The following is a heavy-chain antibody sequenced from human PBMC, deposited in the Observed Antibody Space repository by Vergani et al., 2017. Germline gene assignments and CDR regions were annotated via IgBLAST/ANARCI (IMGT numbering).Heavy chain of an antibody. Sequence: QVQLQESGPGLVKPSETLSLTCTVSGGSISSYYWSWIRQPPGKGLEWIGYIYYSGSTNYNPSLKSRVTISVDTSKNQFSLKLSSVTAADTAVYYCARCLELLGAFDIWGQGTMVTVSS. J-gene: IGHJ3*02. CDR1: GGSISSYY. CDR2: IYYSGST. CDR3: ARCLELLGAFDI. D-gene: IGHD1-26*01. V-gene: IGHV4-59*01.